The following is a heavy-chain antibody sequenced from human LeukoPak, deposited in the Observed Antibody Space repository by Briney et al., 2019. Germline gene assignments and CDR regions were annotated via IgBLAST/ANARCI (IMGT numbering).Heavy chain of an antibody. CDR3: ARDSGSYIERYYFDY. D-gene: IGHD1-26*01. V-gene: IGHV3-30-3*01. Sequence: GGSLRLSCAASGFTFSSYAMHWVRQAPGKGLEWVVVISYDGSNKYYADSVKGRFTISRDNSKNTLYLQMNSLRAEDTAVYYCARDSGSYIERYYFDYWGQGTLVTVSS. CDR2: ISYDGSNK. CDR1: GFTFSSYA. J-gene: IGHJ4*02.